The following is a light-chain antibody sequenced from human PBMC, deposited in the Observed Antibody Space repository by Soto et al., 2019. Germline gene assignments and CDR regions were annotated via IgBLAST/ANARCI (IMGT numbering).Light chain of an antibody. J-gene: IGLJ1*01. CDR3: AAWDDSLTDYV. V-gene: IGLV1-44*01. CDR1: SSNIGRNT. CDR2: SNN. Sequence: QSVLTQAPSASETPGQRVTISCSGGSSNIGRNTVNWYQQLPGTAPKLLIYSNNRRPSEVPDRFSGSKSGTSASLAISGLQFEDEADYYCAAWDDSLTDYVFGTGTKVTVL.